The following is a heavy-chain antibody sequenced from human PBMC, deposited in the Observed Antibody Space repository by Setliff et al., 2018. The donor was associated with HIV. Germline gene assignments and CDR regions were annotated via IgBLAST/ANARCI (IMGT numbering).Heavy chain of an antibody. CDR3: SSHFGYCSSTSCEGY. V-gene: IGHV3-7*05. J-gene: IGHJ4*02. CDR2: IKQDGSEK. D-gene: IGHD2-2*01. CDR1: GFTFFNNW. Sequence: PGGSLRLSCAASGFTFFNNWMAWVRLAPGKGLEWVANIKQDGSEKHYVDSVKGRFTISRDNAKNSLYLQMNSLRAEDTAVYYCSSHFGYCSSTSCEGYWGQGALVTVSS.